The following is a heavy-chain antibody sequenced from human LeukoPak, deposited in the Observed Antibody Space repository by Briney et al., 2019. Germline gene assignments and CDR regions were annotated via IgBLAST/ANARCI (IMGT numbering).Heavy chain of an antibody. CDR3: ARGRFLEWDYFDY. Sequence: SETLSLTCSVSGGSISSYSWYWIRQPAGKGLEWIGRIYITGSTNYNPSLKSRATMSVDRSKNRFSLKLNSVTAADTAVYYCARGRFLEWDYFDYWGQGTQVTVSS. CDR2: IYITGST. V-gene: IGHV4-4*07. CDR1: GGSISSYS. D-gene: IGHD3-3*01. J-gene: IGHJ4*02.